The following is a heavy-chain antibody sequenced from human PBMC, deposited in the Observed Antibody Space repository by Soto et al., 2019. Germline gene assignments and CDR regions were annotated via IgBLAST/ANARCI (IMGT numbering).Heavy chain of an antibody. D-gene: IGHD6-13*01. CDR1: GGSFSGYY. J-gene: IGHJ2*01. V-gene: IGHV4-34*01. CDR3: TRRRIAAAATVGGYFDL. CDR2: INHRGRT. Sequence: QVQLQQWGAGLLKPSETLSRTCAVYGGSFSGYYWSWIRQPPGKGLEWIGEINHRGRTNYNPSLKSRVTISEDSSINEYSQQSSYVTAADTAVYYWTRRRIAAAATVGGYFDLWGRGTLVTVSS.